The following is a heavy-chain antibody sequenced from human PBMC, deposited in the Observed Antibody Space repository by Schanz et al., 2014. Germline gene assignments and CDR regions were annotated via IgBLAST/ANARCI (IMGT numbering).Heavy chain of an antibody. CDR3: ASSGAGYSSSWDFDY. D-gene: IGHD6-13*01. V-gene: IGHV1-18*01. CDR2: ISPYNGNT. CDR1: GYTFTSYG. J-gene: IGHJ4*02. Sequence: GAEVKKPGASVKVSCKASGYTFTSYGISWVRQAPGQGLEWMGWISPYNGNTNYAQKLQGRVTMTADTSTSTAYMDVSSLRSEDTAVYYCASSGAGYSSSWDFDYWGQGTLDTVSS.